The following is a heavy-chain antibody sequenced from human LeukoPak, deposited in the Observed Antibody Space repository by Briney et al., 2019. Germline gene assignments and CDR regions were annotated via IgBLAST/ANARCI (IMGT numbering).Heavy chain of an antibody. Sequence: PSETLSLTCTVSGGYTGSHYWSWIRQPAGKGLEWIGRISPSGTTHYNPSLGSRVTMSVGTSKIYFSLRLSSVTAADTAVYYCARDFYASGFYFWFDPWGQGMLVTVSS. CDR2: ISPSGTT. J-gene: IGHJ5*02. CDR3: ARDFYASGFYFWFDP. V-gene: IGHV4-4*07. D-gene: IGHD2/OR15-2a*01. CDR1: GGYTGSHY.